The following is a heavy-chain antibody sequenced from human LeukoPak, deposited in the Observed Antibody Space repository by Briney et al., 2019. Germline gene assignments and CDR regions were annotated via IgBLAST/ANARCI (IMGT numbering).Heavy chain of an antibody. CDR3: VKGSHYSSSWYGAEYFQH. D-gene: IGHD6-13*01. CDR1: GFTFSSYA. CDR2: ISSNGGST. V-gene: IGHV3-64D*09. Sequence: GGSLILSCSASGFTFSSYAMHWVRQAPGKGLEYVSAISSNGGSTYYADSVKGRFTISRDNSKNTLYLQMSSLRAEDTAVYYCVKGSHYSSSWYGAEYFQHWGQGTLVTVSS. J-gene: IGHJ1*01.